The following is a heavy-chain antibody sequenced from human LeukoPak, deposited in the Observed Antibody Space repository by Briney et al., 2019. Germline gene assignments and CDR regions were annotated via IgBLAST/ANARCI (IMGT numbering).Heavy chain of an antibody. J-gene: IGHJ4*02. CDR3: VRGGSGTSYGRFEL. CDR2: IKNDRSQT. D-gene: IGHD1-26*01. V-gene: IGHV3-74*01. Sequence: PGGSLRLSCAASGFTFRDYWMHWIRQAPGEGLVWVSRIKNDRSQTNSADFAKGRFTISRDSVNLYLQMNSLRAEDTAVYFCVRGGSGTSYGRFELWGQGTLVTVSS. CDR1: GFTFRDYW.